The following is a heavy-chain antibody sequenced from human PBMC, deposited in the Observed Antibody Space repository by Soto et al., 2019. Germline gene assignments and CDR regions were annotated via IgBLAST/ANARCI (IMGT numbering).Heavy chain of an antibody. CDR2: ISAYNGNT. Sequence: QVQLVQSGAEVKKPGASVKVSCKASGYTFTSYGISSARQAPGQGLEWMGWISAYNGNTNYAQKLQGRVTMTTDTSTKTAEMEVGGRRSSDTSLCYCARGTTMETGSYWGQGTLVTVS. D-gene: IGHD4-17*01. V-gene: IGHV1-18*01. CDR1: GYTFTSYG. CDR3: ARGTTMETGSY. J-gene: IGHJ4*02.